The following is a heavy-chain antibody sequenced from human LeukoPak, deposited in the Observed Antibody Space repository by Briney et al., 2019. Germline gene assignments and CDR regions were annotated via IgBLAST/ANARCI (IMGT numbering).Heavy chain of an antibody. CDR2: INSDGSST. V-gene: IGHV3-74*01. D-gene: IGHD3-10*01. Sequence: GGSLRLSXAASGFTFSSYWMHWVRQAPGKGLVWVSRINSDGSSTSYADSVKGRFTISRDNAKNTLYLQMNSLRAEDTAVYYCARGYYNGSGSYTPFDYWGQGNLVTVSS. CDR3: ARGYYNGSGSYTPFDY. CDR1: GFTFSSYW. J-gene: IGHJ4*02.